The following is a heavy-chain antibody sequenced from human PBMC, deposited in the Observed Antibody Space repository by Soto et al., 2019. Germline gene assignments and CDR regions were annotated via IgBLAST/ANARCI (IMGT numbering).Heavy chain of an antibody. J-gene: IGHJ4*02. CDR2: IYPGDSDT. D-gene: IGHD6-19*01. V-gene: IGHV5-51*01. Sequence: GESLKISCKGSGYTFTSYWIAWVRQMPGKGLERMGIIYPGDSDTRYSPSFQGQVSISADKSISTAYLQWSSLKASDTAMYYCARQDGSALYYFDYWGQGTLVTVSS. CDR3: ARQDGSALYYFDY. CDR1: GYTFTSYW.